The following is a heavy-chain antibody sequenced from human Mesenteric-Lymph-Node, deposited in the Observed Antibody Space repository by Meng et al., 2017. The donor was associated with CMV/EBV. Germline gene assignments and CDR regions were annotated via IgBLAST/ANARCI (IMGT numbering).Heavy chain of an antibody. CDR1: GGSVSTDNYY. CDR3: AKENCSSISCSRGIES. D-gene: IGHD2-2*01. J-gene: IGHJ4*02. Sequence: SETLSLTCSVSGGSVSTDNYYWGWIRQPPGKGLEWIGSVYYSSSYYNPSLKSRVTMSVDTSRNRFSLNLSSVTVADTAIYYCAKENCSSISCSRGIESWGQGTLVTVSS. V-gene: IGHV4-39*07. CDR2: VYYSSS.